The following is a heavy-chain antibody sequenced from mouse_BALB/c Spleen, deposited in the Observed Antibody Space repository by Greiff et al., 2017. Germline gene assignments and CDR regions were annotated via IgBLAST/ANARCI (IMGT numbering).Heavy chain of an antibody. CDR2: ISSGSSTI. Sequence: DVQLVESGGGLVQPGGSRKLSCAASGFTFSSFGMHWVRQAPEKGLEWVAYISSGSSTIYYADTVKGRFTISRDNPKNTLFLQMTSLRSEDTAMYYCARLAKRGGDAMDYWGQGTSVTVSS. CDR3: ARLAKRGGDAMDY. CDR1: GFTFSSFG. V-gene: IGHV5-17*02. J-gene: IGHJ4*01.